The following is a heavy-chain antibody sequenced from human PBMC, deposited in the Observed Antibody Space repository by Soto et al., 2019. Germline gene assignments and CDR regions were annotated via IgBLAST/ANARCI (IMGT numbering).Heavy chain of an antibody. CDR2: LIPVFGTP. J-gene: IGHJ4*02. CDR1: GGLFSSFA. Sequence: QEQLVQSGPEVKKPGSSVKVSCKDSGGLFSSFAISWVRQAPGQGLEWLGGLIPVFGTPNYAEKFQDRVTITADESTNTADMELSSLTSGDTAMYYCARGGGPYVWFNEFWGQGTLVTVSS. CDR3: ARGGGPYVWFNEF. D-gene: IGHD3-16*01. V-gene: IGHV1-69*01.